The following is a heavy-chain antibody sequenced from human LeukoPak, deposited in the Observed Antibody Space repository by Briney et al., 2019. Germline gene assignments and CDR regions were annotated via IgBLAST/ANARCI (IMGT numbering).Heavy chain of an antibody. V-gene: IGHV3-9*01. CDR1: GFTFDDYA. D-gene: IGHD2-21*01. Sequence: PGGSLRLSRAASGFTFDDYAMHWVRQAPGKGLEWVSGISWNSGSIGYADSVKGRFTISRDNAKNSLYLQMNSLRAEDTALYYCAKDSGSVVDGSVFQHWGQGTLVTVSS. CDR3: AKDSGSVVDGSVFQH. J-gene: IGHJ1*01. CDR2: ISWNSGSI.